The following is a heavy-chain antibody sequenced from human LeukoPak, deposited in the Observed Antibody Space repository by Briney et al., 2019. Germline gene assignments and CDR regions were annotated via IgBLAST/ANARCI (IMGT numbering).Heavy chain of an antibody. D-gene: IGHD3-16*02. V-gene: IGHV3-23*01. CDR2: ISGSGGST. J-gene: IGHJ1*01. CDR3: AREHDYVWGSYRYSHKAFQH. Sequence: GGSLRLSCAASGFTFSSYAMSWVRQAPGKGLEWVSAISGSGGSTYYADSVKGRFTISRDNSKNTLYLQMNSLRAEDTAVYYCAREHDYVWGSYRYSHKAFQHWGQGTLVTVSS. CDR1: GFTFSSYA.